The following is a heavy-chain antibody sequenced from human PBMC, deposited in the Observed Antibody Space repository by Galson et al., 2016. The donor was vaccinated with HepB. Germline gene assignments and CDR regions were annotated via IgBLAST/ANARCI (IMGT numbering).Heavy chain of an antibody. CDR3: ARSYLLGRGFGW. CDR2: TFYRSNWQN. Sequence: CAISGDSVSSNSAGWNWIRQSPSRGLEWRGRTFYRSNWQNDYAESVKSRITINPDTSKNQFSLQLNSVTPEDTAVYYCARSYLLGRGFGWWGQGTLVTVSS. CDR1: GDSVSSNSAG. V-gene: IGHV6-1*01. J-gene: IGHJ1*01. D-gene: IGHD7-27*01.